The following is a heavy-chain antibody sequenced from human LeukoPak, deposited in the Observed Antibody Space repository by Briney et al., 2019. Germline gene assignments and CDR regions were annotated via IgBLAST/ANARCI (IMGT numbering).Heavy chain of an antibody. V-gene: IGHV1-8*01. D-gene: IGHD1-1*01. J-gene: IGHJ4*02. CDR3: ASAALVNTNWYYFDY. Sequence: GASVKVSCKASGYTFISYDINWVRQATGQGLEWMGWMNPNSGNTGYAQKFQGRVTMTRNTSISTAYMELSSLRSEDTAVYYCASAALVNTNWYYFDYRGQGTLVIVSS. CDR2: MNPNSGNT. CDR1: GYTFISYD.